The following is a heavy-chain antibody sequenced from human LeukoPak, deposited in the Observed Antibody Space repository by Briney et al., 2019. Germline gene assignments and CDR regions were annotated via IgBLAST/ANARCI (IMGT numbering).Heavy chain of an antibody. J-gene: IGHJ6*03. D-gene: IGHD5-24*01. CDR1: GYSFTSYW. CDR2: INPGDSDT. Sequence: GESLKISCKGSGYSFTSYWIAWVRQMPGKGLEWMGIINPGDSDTRYSPSFQGQVTISADKSINTAYLQWSSLKASDTAMYYCARRAEMAPAYYYNYMDVWGKGTTVTVSS. CDR3: ARRAEMAPAYYYNYMDV. V-gene: IGHV5-51*01.